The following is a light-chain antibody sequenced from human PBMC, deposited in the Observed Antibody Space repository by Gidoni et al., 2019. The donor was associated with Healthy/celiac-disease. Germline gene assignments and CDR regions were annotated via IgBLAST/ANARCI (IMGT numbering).Light chain of an antibody. CDR3: QQYNSYPX. V-gene: IGKV1-5*01. CDR2: DAS. Sequence: DIQMTQSPSTLSASVGDRVTITCRASQSISSWLAWYQQKPGKAPKLLIYDASSLESGVPSRFSGSGSGTEFTLTISSLQPDDFATYYCQQYNSYPXFXQGTKVEIK. J-gene: IGKJ1*01. CDR1: QSISSW.